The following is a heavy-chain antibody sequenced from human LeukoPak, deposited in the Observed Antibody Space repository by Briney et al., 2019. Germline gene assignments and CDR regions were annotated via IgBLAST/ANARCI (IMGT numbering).Heavy chain of an antibody. D-gene: IGHD4-17*01. CDR3: ASPAVYGDYAAGVRDAFDI. Sequence: GGSLRLSCAASGFTVSSNYMSWVRQAPGKGLEWVSVIYSGGSTYYADSVKGRFTISRDNSKNTLYLQMNSLRAEDAAVYYCASPAVYGDYAAGVRDAFDIWGQGTMVTVSS. J-gene: IGHJ3*02. V-gene: IGHV3-66*01. CDR2: IYSGGST. CDR1: GFTVSSNY.